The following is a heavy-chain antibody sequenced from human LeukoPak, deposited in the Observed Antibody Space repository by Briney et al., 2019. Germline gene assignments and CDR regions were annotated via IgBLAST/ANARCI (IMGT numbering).Heavy chain of an antibody. CDR1: GFTFSSYG. V-gene: IGHV3-33*01. J-gene: IGHJ4*02. D-gene: IGHD3-22*01. CDR3: ARDITMIVVVIPAY. CDR2: IWYDGSNK. Sequence: GGSLRLSCAASGFTFSSYGMHWVRQAPGKGLEWVVVIWYDGSNKYYADSVKGRFTISRDNSKNTLYLQMNSLRAEDTAVYYCARDITMIVVVIPAYWGQGTLVTVSS.